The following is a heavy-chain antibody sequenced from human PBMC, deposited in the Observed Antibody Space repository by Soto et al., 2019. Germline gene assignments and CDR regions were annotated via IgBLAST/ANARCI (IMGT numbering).Heavy chain of an antibody. V-gene: IGHV1-46*01. CDR3: AREWSYDILTGHNWFGP. CDR2: INPSGGST. Sequence: ASVKVSCKASGYTFTSYYMHGVRQAPGEGLEWMGIINPSGGSTSYAQKFQGRVTMTRDTSTSTVYMELSSLRSEDTAVYYCAREWSYDILTGHNWFGPWGQGTLVTVSS. CDR1: GYTFTSYY. D-gene: IGHD3-9*01. J-gene: IGHJ5*02.